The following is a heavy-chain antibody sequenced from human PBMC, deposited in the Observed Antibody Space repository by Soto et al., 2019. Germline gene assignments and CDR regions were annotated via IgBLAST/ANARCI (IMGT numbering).Heavy chain of an antibody. CDR3: ERGPNSDFWSGYLRG. V-gene: IGHV4-59*01. D-gene: IGHD3-3*01. Sequence: LSETLSLTCTVSGGSISSYYWSWIRQPPGKGLEWIGYIYYTGTTNYNPSLKSRVTISVDTSRNQFSLKLRSVTPADTAVYYCERGPNSDFWSGYLRGWGQGALVTVYS. CDR1: GGSISSYY. J-gene: IGHJ4*02. CDR2: IYYTGTT.